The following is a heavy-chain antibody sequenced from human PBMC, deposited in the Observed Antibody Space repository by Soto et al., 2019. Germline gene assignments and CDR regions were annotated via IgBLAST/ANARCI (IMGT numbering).Heavy chain of an antibody. J-gene: IGHJ5*02. CDR3: ARSITMVRGVSNWFDP. CDR2: IIPIFGTA. D-gene: IGHD3-10*01. Sequence: SVKVSCKASGGTFSSYSISWVRQAPGQGLEWMGGIIPIFGTANYAQKFQGRVTITADKSTSTAYMELSSLRSEDTAVYYCARSITMVRGVSNWFDPWGQGTLVTVSS. V-gene: IGHV1-69*06. CDR1: GGTFSSYS.